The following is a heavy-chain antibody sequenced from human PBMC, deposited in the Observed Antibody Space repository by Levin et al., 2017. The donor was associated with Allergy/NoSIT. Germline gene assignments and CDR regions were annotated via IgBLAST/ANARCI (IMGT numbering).Heavy chain of an antibody. V-gene: IGHV5-51*01. J-gene: IGHJ5*02. CDR2: IYPGDSDT. D-gene: IGHD6-13*01. CDR1: GYIFTSYW. CDR3: ARHSTGEVIAAAGTGWFDP. Sequence: GGSLRLSCKGSGYIFTSYWIGWVRQMPGKGLEWMGIIYPGDSDTRYSPSFQGQVTISADKSISTAYLQWSSLKASDTAMYYCARHSTGEVIAAAGTGWFDPWGQGTLVTVSS.